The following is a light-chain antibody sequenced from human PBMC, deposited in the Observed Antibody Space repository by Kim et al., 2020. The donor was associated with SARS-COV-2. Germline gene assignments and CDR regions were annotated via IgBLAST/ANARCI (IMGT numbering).Light chain of an antibody. CDR1: SSDVGGYKY. J-gene: IGLJ3*02. CDR3: SSYTSSSTRV. Sequence: GQSITSSCTGTSSDVGGYKYVSWYQQHPGKAPKLMIYDVSNRPSGVSNRFSGSKSGNTASLTISGLQAEDEADYYCSSYTSSSTRVFGGGTQLTVL. CDR2: DVS. V-gene: IGLV2-14*03.